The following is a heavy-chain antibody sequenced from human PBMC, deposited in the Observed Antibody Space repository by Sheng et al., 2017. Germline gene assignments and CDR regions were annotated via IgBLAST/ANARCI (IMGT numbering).Heavy chain of an antibody. CDR3: ARYYTVRGNYYFDY. D-gene: IGHD3-3*01. J-gene: IGHJ4*02. CDR1: GVSISSSQ. CDR2: RYFSGDT. Sequence: VQLQESGPGLVKPSETLSLTCTVSGVSISSSQWCWIRQPAGKGLEWIGRRYFSGDTDYNSSLKSRVTMSVDTSKNQFYMNLNSVTAADTAVYYCARYYTVRGNYYFDYWGQGTRSPSPQ. V-gene: IGHV4-4*07.